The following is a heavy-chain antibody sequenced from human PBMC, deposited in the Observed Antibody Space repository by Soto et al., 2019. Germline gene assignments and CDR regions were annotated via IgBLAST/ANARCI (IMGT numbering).Heavy chain of an antibody. V-gene: IGHV1-18*01. CDR2: ISGYDDNT. CDR1: GYSFTNPG. J-gene: IGHJ5*02. Sequence: ASVKVSCKASGYSFTNPGISWMRQAPGQRLEWMGWISGYDDNTIYAQKLQGRVTMTTDTSTSTAYMELRSLRSDDTAVYYCARASSGGSLFDPWGQGTLVTVSS. CDR3: ARASSGGSLFDP. D-gene: IGHD2-15*01.